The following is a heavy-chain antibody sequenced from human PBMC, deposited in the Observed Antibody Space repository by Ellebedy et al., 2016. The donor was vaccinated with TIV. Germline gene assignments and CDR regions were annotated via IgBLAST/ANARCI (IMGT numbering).Heavy chain of an antibody. CDR2: IYTSGST. CDR3: ARVLLWFGELLPTYYYYYGMDV. CDR1: GGSISSYY. J-gene: IGHJ6*02. V-gene: IGHV4-4*07. Sequence: SETLSLXCTVSGGSISSYYWSWIRQPAGKGLEWIGLIYTSGSTNYNPSLKSRVTISVDTSKNQFSLKLSSVTAADTAVYYCARVLLWFGELLPTYYYYYGMDVWGQGTTVTVSS. D-gene: IGHD3-10*01.